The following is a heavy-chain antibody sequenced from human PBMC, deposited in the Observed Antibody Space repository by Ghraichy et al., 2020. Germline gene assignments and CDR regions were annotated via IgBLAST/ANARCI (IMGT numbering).Heavy chain of an antibody. CDR1: GGSISSSSYY. Sequence: SETLSLTCTVSGGSISSSSYYWDWIRQPPGKGLEWIGSIYFGGSTYYNPSLKSRVTLSVDTSKNEFSLKLSSVTAADTAVYYCARRARTHFDYWGQVTLVTVSS. V-gene: IGHV4-39*01. J-gene: IGHJ4*02. CDR3: ARRARTHFDY. CDR2: IYFGGST.